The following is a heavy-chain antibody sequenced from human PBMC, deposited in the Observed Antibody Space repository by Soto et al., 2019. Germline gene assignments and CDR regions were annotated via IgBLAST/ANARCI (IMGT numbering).Heavy chain of an antibody. D-gene: IGHD2-2*01. J-gene: IGHJ4*02. Sequence: SLRLSCAASGFTLRSYPMHWVRQAPGKGLEWVAAISYDGSNKYNADSVKGRFTISRDNSKNTLYLQMNSLRVEDTAVYYCARARLDTPALDYWGQGTLVTVSS. CDR1: GFTLRSYP. CDR3: ARARLDTPALDY. V-gene: IGHV3-30-3*01. CDR2: ISYDGSNK.